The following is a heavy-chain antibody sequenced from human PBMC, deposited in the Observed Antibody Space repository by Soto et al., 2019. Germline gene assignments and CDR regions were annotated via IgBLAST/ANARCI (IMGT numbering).Heavy chain of an antibody. CDR1: GGSIISGDYY. J-gene: IGHJ4*02. CDR2: IYYSGST. V-gene: IGHV4-30-4*01. Sequence: QVQLKESGPGLVKPSQNLSLTCTVSGGSIISGDYYWSWIRQPPGKGLEWIGYIYYSGSTYYNPSLKSRVTISVDTYKNQFSLQLSSVNAADTAVYYCDREADTAMADWVQGTLVTVSS. D-gene: IGHD5-18*01. CDR3: DREADTAMAD.